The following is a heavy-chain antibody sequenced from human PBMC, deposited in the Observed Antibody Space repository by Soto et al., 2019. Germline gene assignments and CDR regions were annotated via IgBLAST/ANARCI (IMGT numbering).Heavy chain of an antibody. J-gene: IGHJ6*02. D-gene: IGHD1-26*01. Sequence: GGSLRLSCAASGFTFNRYAMHWVRQAPGKRLEWVALISYDGSNKYYADSVKGRFTISRDNSKNTLYLQMNSLRAEDTAVYYCAQVPPWDTPPPTSGVDVLGPGXSVTVSS. CDR3: AQVPPWDTPPPTSGVDV. CDR2: ISYDGSNK. CDR1: GFTFNRYA. V-gene: IGHV3-30*18.